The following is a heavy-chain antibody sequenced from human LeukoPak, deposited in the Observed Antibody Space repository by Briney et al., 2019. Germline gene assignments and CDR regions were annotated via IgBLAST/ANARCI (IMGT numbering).Heavy chain of an antibody. CDR2: IDPSEGGT. Sequence: GASVKVSCKASGYTFSSYYMHWVRQAPGQGLEWMGIIDPSEGGTSYAQKFQGRVTMTRDTSTSTVYMELSSLRSEDTAVCYCARRPRSGNYPFHYWGQGTLVTVSA. CDR1: GYTFSSYY. V-gene: IGHV1-46*01. D-gene: IGHD1-26*01. J-gene: IGHJ4*02. CDR3: ARRPRSGNYPFHY.